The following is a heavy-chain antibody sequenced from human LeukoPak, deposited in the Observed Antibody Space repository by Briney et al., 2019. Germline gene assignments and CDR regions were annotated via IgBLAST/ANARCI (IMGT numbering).Heavy chain of an antibody. CDR1: GGSFSGYY. D-gene: IGHD6-13*01. Sequence: SETLSLTCAVYGGSFSGYYWSWIRQHPGKGLEWIGYIYYSGSTYYNPSLKSRVTISVDTSKNQFSLKLSSVTAADTAVYYCARGSAAAGFGDYWGQGTLVTVSS. CDR3: ARGSAAAGFGDY. CDR2: IYYSGST. V-gene: IGHV4-31*11. J-gene: IGHJ4*02.